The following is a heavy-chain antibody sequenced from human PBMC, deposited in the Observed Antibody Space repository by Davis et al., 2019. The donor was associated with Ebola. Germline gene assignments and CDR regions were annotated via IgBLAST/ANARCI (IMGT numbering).Heavy chain of an antibody. V-gene: IGHV3-30*02. CDR3: AKQGGSGWYLDY. CDR2: IWYDGSNK. J-gene: IGHJ4*02. CDR1: GFTFSSYG. D-gene: IGHD6-19*01. Sequence: PGGSLRLSCAASGFTFSSYGMHWVRQAPGKGLEWVAVIWYDGSNKYYADSVKGRFTISRDNSKNTLYLQMNSLRAEDTAVYYCAKQGGSGWYLDYWGQGTLVTVSS.